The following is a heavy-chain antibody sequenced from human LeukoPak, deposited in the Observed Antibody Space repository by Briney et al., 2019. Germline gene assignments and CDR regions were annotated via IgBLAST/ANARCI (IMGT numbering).Heavy chain of an antibody. D-gene: IGHD5-24*01. J-gene: IGHJ4*02. V-gene: IGHV3-23*01. CDR1: GFTFSRYA. CDR3: AKMRLEMATISLIDY. CDR2: ISGSGGST. Sequence: GGSLRLSCAASGFTFSRYAMSWVRQAPGKGLEWVSAISGSGGSTYYAGSVKGRFTISRDNSKNTLYLQMNSLRAEDTAVYYCAKMRLEMATISLIDYWGQGTLVTVSS.